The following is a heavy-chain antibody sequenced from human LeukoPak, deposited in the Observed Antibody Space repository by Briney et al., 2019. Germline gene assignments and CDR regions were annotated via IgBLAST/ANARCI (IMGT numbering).Heavy chain of an antibody. CDR1: GFIFSRDS. J-gene: IGHJ4*02. V-gene: IGHV3-48*01. D-gene: IGHD2/OR15-2a*01. CDR3: VRDNPRCCGVIPSNIDDY. CDR2: INGGGSPI. Sequence: GGSLRLSCAASGFIFSRDSMNWVRQAPGKGLEWVAYINGGGSPIYYADSVRGRFTISRHNAKNSLYLQMNSLRAEDTAVYYCVRDNPRCCGVIPSNIDDYWGQGTLVTVSS.